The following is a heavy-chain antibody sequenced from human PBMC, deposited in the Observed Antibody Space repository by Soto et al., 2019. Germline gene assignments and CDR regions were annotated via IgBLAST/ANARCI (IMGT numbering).Heavy chain of an antibody. CDR1: GFTFSSYA. D-gene: IGHD5-18*01. CDR3: AKDLGYSFESGNYYGMDV. J-gene: IGHJ6*02. CDR2: ISGSGGST. Sequence: PGGSLRLSCAASGFTFSSYAVNWVRQAPGKGLEWVSAISGSGGSTYYADSVKGRFTFSRDNSKNTLYLQMNSLRAEDTAVYYCAKDLGYSFESGNYYGMDVWGQGTTVTVSS. V-gene: IGHV3-23*01.